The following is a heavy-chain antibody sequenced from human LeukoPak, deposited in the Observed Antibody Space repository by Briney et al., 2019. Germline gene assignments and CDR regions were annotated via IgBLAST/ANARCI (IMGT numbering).Heavy chain of an antibody. CDR1: GYSFTSNW. J-gene: IGHJ4*02. D-gene: IGHD6-13*01. CDR2: VSPPNSEA. CDR3: ARLVSGSWAENFDY. Sequence: GESLKISCKGSGYSFTSNWIGWVRQMPGKGLEWMGIVSPPNSEARYSPSFQGQVTISVDKSTNTAYLQWSSLKASDTAMYYCARLVSGSWAENFDYWGQGTLVTVSS. V-gene: IGHV5-51*01.